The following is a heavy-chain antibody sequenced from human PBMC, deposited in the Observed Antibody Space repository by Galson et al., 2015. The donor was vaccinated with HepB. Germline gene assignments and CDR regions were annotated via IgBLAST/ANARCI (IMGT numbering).Heavy chain of an antibody. CDR2: ISGSGGST. CDR3: AKDLKPYSSSWDNPRDWFDP. D-gene: IGHD6-13*01. CDR1: GFTFSSYA. V-gene: IGHV3-23*01. Sequence: SLRLSCAASGFTFSSYAMSWVRQAPGKGLEWVSAISGSGGSTYYADSVKGRFTIPRDNSKNTLYLQMNSLRAEDTAVYYCAKDLKPYSSSWDNPRDWFDPWGQGTLVTVSS. J-gene: IGHJ5*02.